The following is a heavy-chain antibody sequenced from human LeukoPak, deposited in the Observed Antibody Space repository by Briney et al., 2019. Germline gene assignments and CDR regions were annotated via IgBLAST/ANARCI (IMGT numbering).Heavy chain of an antibody. D-gene: IGHD3-10*01. CDR3: ARQAMVRGVPYYYYGMDV. J-gene: IGHJ6*02. CDR2: IHYSGST. V-gene: IGHV4-59*01. Sequence: SETLSLTCTVSGGSIGSYYWNWIRQAPGKGLEWIGYIHYSGSTNHNSSLKSRVTISVDTSKNQYSLKLSSVTAADTAVYYCARQAMVRGVPYYYYGMDVWGQGTTVTVSS. CDR1: GGSIGSYY.